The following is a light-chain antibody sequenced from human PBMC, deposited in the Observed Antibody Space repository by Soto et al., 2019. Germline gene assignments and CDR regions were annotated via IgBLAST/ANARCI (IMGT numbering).Light chain of an antibody. CDR3: QQRSNWPTYT. Sequence: ETVLTQSPATLSLSPGERATLSCRASQSVHTYLAWYQQKAGRAPRLLIYDASNRATGIPARFSGSGSGTDFTLTISSLEPEDCAVYYCQQRSNWPTYTFGQGTRLEIK. J-gene: IGKJ5*01. CDR2: DAS. CDR1: QSVHTY. V-gene: IGKV3-11*01.